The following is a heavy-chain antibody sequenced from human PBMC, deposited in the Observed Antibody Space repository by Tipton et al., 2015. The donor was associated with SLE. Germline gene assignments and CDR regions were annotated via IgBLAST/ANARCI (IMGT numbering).Heavy chain of an antibody. V-gene: IGHV4-59*08. Sequence: TLSLTCTVSGGSISNYYWSWVRQPPGKGLEWIGFIYNGGRTRYNPSLESRVTMSVDTSKNQFSLRLTSVTAADTAIYYCARHDPHNWNYWFYFDHWGQGTLVTVST. J-gene: IGHJ4*02. CDR2: IYNGGRT. CDR3: ARHDPHNWNYWFYFDH. D-gene: IGHD1-7*01. CDR1: GGSISNYY.